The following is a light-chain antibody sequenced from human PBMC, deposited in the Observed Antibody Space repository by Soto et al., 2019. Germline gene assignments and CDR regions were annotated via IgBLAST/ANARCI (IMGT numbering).Light chain of an antibody. CDR1: SSDVGGYNY. Sequence: QSALTQPASVSGSPGQSITISCTGTSSDVGGYNYVSWFQQHPGKAPKLMIFEVSNRPSGGSNRFSGSKSGNTASLTISGHQDEGGGCYYCRLNFTRRTWVFRKGT. CDR3: RLNFTRRTWV. J-gene: IGLJ3*02. CDR2: EVS. V-gene: IGLV2-14*01.